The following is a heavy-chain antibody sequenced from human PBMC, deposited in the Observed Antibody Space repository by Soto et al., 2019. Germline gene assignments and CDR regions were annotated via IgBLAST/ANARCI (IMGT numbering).Heavy chain of an antibody. D-gene: IGHD6-13*01. CDR3: ARDPGPYSSPFDY. V-gene: IGHV1-18*01. CDR1: GYTFNTYG. J-gene: IGHJ4*02. Sequence: ASVKVSCKASGYTFNTYGITWVRQAPGQGLEWMGWISAYNGNANYAQKLQGRVTMTTDTSTSTAYMELSSLRSDDPAVYYCARDPGPYSSPFDYWGQGTLVTVSS. CDR2: ISAYNGNA.